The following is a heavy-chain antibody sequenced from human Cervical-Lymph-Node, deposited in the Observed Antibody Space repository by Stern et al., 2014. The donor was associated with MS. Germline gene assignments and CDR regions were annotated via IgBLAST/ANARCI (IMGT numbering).Heavy chain of an antibody. J-gene: IGHJ6*02. CDR1: GYSFSSYW. CDR3: TRGQSLRRQPYYYYGMDV. V-gene: IGHV5-10-1*03. D-gene: IGHD5-18*01. CDR2: IDPSGTYGA. Sequence: EVQLVESGAEVKKPGESLRISCKSSGYSFSSYWITWVRQMPGKGLEWMGRIDPSGTYGANYSPSFQGHVTFSVDKSLTTAYLQWSSLKASDTAMYYCTRGQSLRRQPYYYYGMDVWGQGTTVTVSS.